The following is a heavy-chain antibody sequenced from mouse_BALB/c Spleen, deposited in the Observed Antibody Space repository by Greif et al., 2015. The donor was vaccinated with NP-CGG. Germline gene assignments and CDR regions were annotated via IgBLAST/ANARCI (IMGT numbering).Heavy chain of an antibody. CDR1: GYTFTSYW. Sequence: VKLMESGAELAKPGASVKMSCKASGYTFTSYWMHWVKQRPGQGLEWIGYINPSTGYTEYNQKFKDKATLTADKSSSTAYMQLSSLTSEDSAGYYCARSATMITGAWFAYWGQGTLVTVSA. D-gene: IGHD2-4*01. CDR3: ARSATMITGAWFAY. J-gene: IGHJ3*01. CDR2: INPSTGYT. V-gene: IGHV1-7*01.